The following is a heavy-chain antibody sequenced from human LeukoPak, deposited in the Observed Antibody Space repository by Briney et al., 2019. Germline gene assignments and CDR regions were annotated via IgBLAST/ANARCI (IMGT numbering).Heavy chain of an antibody. J-gene: IGHJ6*03. CDR1: GSTLNELS. CDR2: INPNSGGT. V-gene: IGHV1-2*02. Sequence: ASVKVSCKVSGSTLNELSMHWVRQAPGQGLEWMGWINPNSGGTNYAQKFQGRVTMTRDTSISTAYMELSRLRSDDTAVYYCARPYYYDSSGYSGYYMDVWGKGTTVTVSS. D-gene: IGHD3-22*01. CDR3: ARPYYYDSSGYSGYYMDV.